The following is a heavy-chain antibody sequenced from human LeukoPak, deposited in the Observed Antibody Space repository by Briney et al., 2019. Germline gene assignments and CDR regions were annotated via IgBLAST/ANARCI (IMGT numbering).Heavy chain of an antibody. CDR2: ISYDGSNK. CDR3: ARNRQYLLLSRYYGMDV. Sequence: PGRSLRLSCAASGFTFSSYAMHWVRQAPGKGLEWVAVISYDGSNKYYADSVKGRFTISRDNSKNTLYLQMNSLRAEDTAVYYCARNRQYLLLSRYYGMDVWGKGTTVTVSS. J-gene: IGHJ6*04. CDR1: GFTFSSYA. D-gene: IGHD2-2*01. V-gene: IGHV3-30*04.